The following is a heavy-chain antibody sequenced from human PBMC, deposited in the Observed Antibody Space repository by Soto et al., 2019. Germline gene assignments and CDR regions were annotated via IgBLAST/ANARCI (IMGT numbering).Heavy chain of an antibody. Sequence: QVQLVQSGAEVKKPGASVKVSCKASGYTFITYGVSWVRQAPGQGLDWLGWISTYNGNTRYAGRLQGRVTMTTDTTTNTAYMELRNLRSDDTAVYYCARGPTDYYDNSANYFLDYWGPGTLVTVSS. J-gene: IGHJ4*02. CDR3: ARGPTDYYDNSANYFLDY. D-gene: IGHD3-22*01. CDR2: ISTYNGNT. CDR1: GYTFITYG. V-gene: IGHV1-18*01.